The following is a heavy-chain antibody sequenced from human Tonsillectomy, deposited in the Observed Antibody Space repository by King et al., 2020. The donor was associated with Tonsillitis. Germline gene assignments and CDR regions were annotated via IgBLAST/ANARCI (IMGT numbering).Heavy chain of an antibody. CDR2: IIPIFGTA. CDR3: ARDDPTVVTPDWYFDL. D-gene: IGHD4-23*01. Sequence: QLVQSGAEVKKPGSSVKVSCKASGGTFSNYAISWVRQAPGQGLEWMGGIIPIFGTADYAQKFQGRATITADESTSTAYMELSSLRSEDTAVYYCARDDPTVVTPDWYFDLWGRGTLVTVSS. CDR1: GGTFSNYA. V-gene: IGHV1-69*01. J-gene: IGHJ2*01.